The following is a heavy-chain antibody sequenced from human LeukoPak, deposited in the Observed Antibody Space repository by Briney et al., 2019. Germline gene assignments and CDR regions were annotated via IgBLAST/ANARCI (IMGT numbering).Heavy chain of an antibody. V-gene: IGHV3-9*03. Sequence: GGSLRLSCAASGFTFDDYAMHWVRQAPGKGLEWVSGISWNSGSIGYADSVKGRFTISRDNAKNSLYLQMNSLRAEDMALYYCAKAITIFGVVIRDDAFDIWGQGTMVTVSS. CDR3: AKAITIFGVVIRDDAFDI. CDR1: GFTFDDYA. J-gene: IGHJ3*02. CDR2: ISWNSGSI. D-gene: IGHD3-3*01.